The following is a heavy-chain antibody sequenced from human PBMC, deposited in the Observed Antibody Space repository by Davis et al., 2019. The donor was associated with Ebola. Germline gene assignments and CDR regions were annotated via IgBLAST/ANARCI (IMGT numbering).Heavy chain of an antibody. CDR3: AARYGDYAPIDY. V-gene: IGHV3-21*01. CDR1: GFTFSGYS. J-gene: IGHJ4*02. D-gene: IGHD4-17*01. Sequence: GESLKISCAASGFTFSGYSMNWVRQAPGKGLEWVSSISSSSSYIDYADSVKGRFTISRDNAKNSLYLQMNSLRAEDTAVYYCAARYGDYAPIDYWGQGTLVTVSS. CDR2: ISSSSSYI.